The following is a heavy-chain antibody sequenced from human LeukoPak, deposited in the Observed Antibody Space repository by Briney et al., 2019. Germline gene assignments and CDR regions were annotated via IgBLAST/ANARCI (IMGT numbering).Heavy chain of an antibody. CDR1: GFTLSTSW. CDR2: INTDGSSA. D-gene: IGHD6-13*01. CDR3: ARWGLGGSSWYAE. Sequence: GGSLRLPCAVSGFTLSTSWMHWVRQAPGKGLVWVSRINTDGSSARYAESVQGRFTIYRDNAKNTLYLQMNSLRDDDTAVYYCARWGLGGSSWYAEGGEGTLVTVSS. V-gene: IGHV3-74*01. J-gene: IGHJ4*02.